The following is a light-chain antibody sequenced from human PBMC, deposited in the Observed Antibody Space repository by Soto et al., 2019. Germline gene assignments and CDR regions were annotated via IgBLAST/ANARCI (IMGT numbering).Light chain of an antibody. J-gene: IGKJ2*01. Sequence: EIVLTQSPATLSLSPGERATLSCRASQSVSSYLAWYQQKPGQAPRLLIYDASNRATGIPARFSGSGSGTDFTLTISSLEPEDFAVYYCQQRSNWPRYTLGPGTKREIK. CDR3: QQRSNWPRYT. CDR1: QSVSSY. V-gene: IGKV3-11*01. CDR2: DAS.